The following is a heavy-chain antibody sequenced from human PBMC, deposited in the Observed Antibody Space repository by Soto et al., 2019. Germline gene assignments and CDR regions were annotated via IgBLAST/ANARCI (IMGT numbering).Heavy chain of an antibody. V-gene: IGHV1-69*02. CDR2: IIPILGIA. Sequence: SVKVSCKASGGTFSSYTISWVRQAPGQGLEWMGRIIPILGIANYAQKFQGRVTITADKSTSTAYMELSSLRSEDTAVYYCARLGGDGYNPNWFDPWGQGTLVTVSS. J-gene: IGHJ5*02. D-gene: IGHD3-16*01. CDR1: GGTFSSYT. CDR3: ARLGGDGYNPNWFDP.